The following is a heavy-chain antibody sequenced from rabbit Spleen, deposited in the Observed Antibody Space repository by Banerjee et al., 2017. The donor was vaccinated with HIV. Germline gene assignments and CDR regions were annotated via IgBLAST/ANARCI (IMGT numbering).Heavy chain of an antibody. CDR1: GFSLFSYW. CDR2: IYTGDGST. J-gene: IGHJ3*01. Sequence: EESGGGLVKPGGTLTLTCKASGFSLFSYWMCWVRQAPGKGLDLIGCIYTGDGSTDYANWVNGRFTISKTSSTVDLKMTSLTAADTATYCCARDKELDIWGYEFDLWGQGTLVTVS. CDR3: ARDKELDIWGYEFDL. D-gene: IGHD3-1*01. V-gene: IGHV1S25*01.